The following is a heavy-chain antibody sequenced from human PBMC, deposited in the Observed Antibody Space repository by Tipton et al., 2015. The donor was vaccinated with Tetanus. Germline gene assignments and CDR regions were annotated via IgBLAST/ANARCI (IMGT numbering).Heavy chain of an antibody. D-gene: IGHD6-19*01. J-gene: IGHJ4*02. V-gene: IGHV3-9*01. Sequence: SLRLSCAASGFTFSSYAMNWVRQIPGKGLEWLSGITWNSDYIGYADSVKGRFTTSRDNAKSSLYLQMNNLRVEDTALYYCAKDISSGWSGGVHWGQGTQVTVSS. CDR1: GFTFSSYA. CDR2: ITWNSDYI. CDR3: AKDISSGWSGGVH.